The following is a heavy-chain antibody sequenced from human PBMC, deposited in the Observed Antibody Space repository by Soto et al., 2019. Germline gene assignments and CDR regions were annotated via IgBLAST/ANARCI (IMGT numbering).Heavy chain of an antibody. D-gene: IGHD2-15*01. CDR2: IIPILGIA. CDR3: ARSVGGYCSGGSCYSYWFDP. CDR1: GGTFSSYT. Sequence: SVKVSCKASGGTFSSYTISWVRQAPGQGLEWMGRIIPILGIANYAQKFQGRVTITADKSTSTAYMELSSLRSEDTAVYYCARSVGGYCSGGSCYSYWFDPWGQGTLVTVSS. V-gene: IGHV1-69*02. J-gene: IGHJ5*02.